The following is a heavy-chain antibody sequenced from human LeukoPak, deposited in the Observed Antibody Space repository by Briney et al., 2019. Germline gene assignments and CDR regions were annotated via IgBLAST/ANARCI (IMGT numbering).Heavy chain of an antibody. CDR3: ARGSKAPAMYYDFWSGYYSEWFDP. J-gene: IGHJ5*02. Sequence: TSETLSLTXTVSGGSIGSGSYYWSWIGQPAGKGLQWIGRIYTSGSTNYNPSLKSRVTISVDTSKNQFSLKLSSVTAADTAVNYCARGSKAPAMYYDFWSGYYSEWFDPWGQGTLVTVSS. D-gene: IGHD3-3*01. CDR2: IYTSGST. V-gene: IGHV4-61*02. CDR1: GGSIGSGSYY.